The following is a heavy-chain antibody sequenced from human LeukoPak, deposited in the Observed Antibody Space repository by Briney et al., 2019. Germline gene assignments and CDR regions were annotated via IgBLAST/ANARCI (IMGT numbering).Heavy chain of an antibody. CDR1: GGSFSGYY. CDR2: INHSGST. J-gene: IGHJ4*02. CDR3: AREGYSSSWYIY. V-gene: IGHV4-34*01. D-gene: IGHD6-13*01. Sequence: PSETLSLTCAAYGGSFSGYYWSWIRQPPGKGLEWIGEINHSGSTNYNPSLKSRVTISVDTSKNQFSLKLSSVTAADTAVYYCAREGYSSSWYIYWGQGTLVTVSS.